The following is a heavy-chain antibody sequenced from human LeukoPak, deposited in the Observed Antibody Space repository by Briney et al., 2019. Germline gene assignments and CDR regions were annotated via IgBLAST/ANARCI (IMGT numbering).Heavy chain of an antibody. CDR1: GFTFSSYG. J-gene: IGHJ4*02. CDR3: AKDPGSYYYDSSGYCDY. V-gene: IGHV3-30*18. D-gene: IGHD3-22*01. Sequence: GGSLRLSCAASGFTFSSYGMHWVRQAPGKGLEWVAVISYDGSNKYYADSVKGRFTISRDNSKNTLYLQMNSLRAEDTAVYYCAKDPGSYYYDSSGYCDYWGQGTLVTVSS. CDR2: ISYDGSNK.